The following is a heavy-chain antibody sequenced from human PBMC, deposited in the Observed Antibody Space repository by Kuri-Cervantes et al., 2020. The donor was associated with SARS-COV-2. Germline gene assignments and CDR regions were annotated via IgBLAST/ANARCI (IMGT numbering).Heavy chain of an antibody. D-gene: IGHD3-3*01. Sequence: SETLSLTCTVSGGSISSYYWSWIRQPAGKGLEWIGRIYTSGSTNYNPSLKSRVTMSVDTSKNQFSLKLSSVTAADTAVYYCARVLWSGSASRRRVTEYYFDYWGQGTLVTVSS. CDR2: IYTSGST. V-gene: IGHV4-4*07. J-gene: IGHJ4*02. CDR1: GGSISSYY. CDR3: ARVLWSGSASRRRVTEYYFDY.